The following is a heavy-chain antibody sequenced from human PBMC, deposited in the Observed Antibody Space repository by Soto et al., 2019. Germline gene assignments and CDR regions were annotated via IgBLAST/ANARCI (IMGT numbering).Heavy chain of an antibody. CDR3: AREDSGAFFDF. V-gene: IGHV4-30-2*01. D-gene: IGHD2-15*01. CDR1: GGSIISGGYS. Sequence: SETLSLTCAVSGGSIISGGYSWSWIRQPPGKGLEWIGYIYSGTTHYNPSLESRVTIAMDRSKNQVSLSLKSVTAADTAVYYCAREDSGAFFDFWGQGXLVTVS. CDR2: IYSGTT. J-gene: IGHJ4*02.